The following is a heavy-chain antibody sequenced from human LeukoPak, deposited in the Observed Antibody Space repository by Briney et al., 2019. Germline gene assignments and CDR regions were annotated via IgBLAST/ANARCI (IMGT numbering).Heavy chain of an antibody. CDR2: ISYDGSNK. Sequence: GGSLRLSCAACGFTFSIYAMHWVRQAPGKGLEWVAVISYDGSNKYYADSVKGRFTISRDNSKNTLYLQMNSLRAEDTAVYYCARVSSSGWYDLDYWGQGTLVTVSS. J-gene: IGHJ4*02. V-gene: IGHV3-30-3*01. CDR3: ARVSSSGWYDLDY. D-gene: IGHD6-19*01. CDR1: GFTFSIYA.